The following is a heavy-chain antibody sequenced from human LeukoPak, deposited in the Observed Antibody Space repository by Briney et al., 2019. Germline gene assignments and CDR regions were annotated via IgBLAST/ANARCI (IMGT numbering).Heavy chain of an antibody. CDR3: AREMNTVAAYDY. V-gene: IGHV4-59*01. Sequence: SETLSLTCTASGGSISSYYWSWIRQPPGKGLEWIGYIYYSGSTNYTPSLKRRVTISVDTSKNQFSLKLSSVTAADTAVYYCAREMNTVAAYDYWGQGTLVTVSS. J-gene: IGHJ4*02. CDR2: IYYSGST. CDR1: GGSISSYY. D-gene: IGHD4-23*01.